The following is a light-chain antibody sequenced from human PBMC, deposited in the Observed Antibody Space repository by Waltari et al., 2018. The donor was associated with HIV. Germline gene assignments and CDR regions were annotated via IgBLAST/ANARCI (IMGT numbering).Light chain of an antibody. V-gene: IGLV2-11*01. CDR2: DVT. Sequence: QSALTQPRSVSGSPGQSISLSCTGTSSDVGGYKYVSWYQQYPGEVPQLMIYDVTKRPSGVPDRFSGSKSGNTASLTISGLQAEDEADYYCCSYAGVYTRWVFGGGTKLTVL. J-gene: IGLJ3*02. CDR3: CSYAGVYTRWV. CDR1: SSDVGGYKY.